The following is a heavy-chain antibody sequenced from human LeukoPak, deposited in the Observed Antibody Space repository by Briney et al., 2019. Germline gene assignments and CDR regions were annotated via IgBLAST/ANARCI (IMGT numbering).Heavy chain of an antibody. CDR1: GGTFSSYA. Sequence: ASVKVSCKASGGTFSSYAISWVRQAPGQGLEWMGWISAYNGNTNYAQKLQGRVTMTTDTSTSTAYMELRSLRSDDTAVYYCARDRGLHYYDSSGYYQLAGYWGQGTLVTVSS. CDR3: ARDRGLHYYDSSGYYQLAGY. D-gene: IGHD3-22*01. J-gene: IGHJ4*02. CDR2: ISAYNGNT. V-gene: IGHV1-18*01.